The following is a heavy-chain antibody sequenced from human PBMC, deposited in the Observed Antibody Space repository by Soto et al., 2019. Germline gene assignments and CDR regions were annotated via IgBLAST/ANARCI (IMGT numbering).Heavy chain of an antibody. CDR3: ATRSSSSHDY. D-gene: IGHD6-6*01. Sequence: EVQLLESGGGLVQPGGSPRLSCAASGFTFSNFAMSWVRQAPGKGLQWVSGISGGAARTYYADSVKGRFTISRDNSKNTLYLQMNSLRAEDTAVYYCATRSSSSHDYWGQGTLVTVSS. CDR1: GFTFSNFA. V-gene: IGHV3-23*01. CDR2: ISGGAART. J-gene: IGHJ4*02.